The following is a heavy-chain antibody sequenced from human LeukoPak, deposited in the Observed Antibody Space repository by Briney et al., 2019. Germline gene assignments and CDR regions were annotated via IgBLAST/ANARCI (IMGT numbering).Heavy chain of an antibody. Sequence: PGGSLRLSCAASGSTFSSYAMSWVRQAPGKGLEWVSAISGSGGSTYYADSVKGRFTISRDNSKNTLYLQMNSLRAEDTAVYYCAKDLEVGATTPPLDYWGQGTLVTVSS. V-gene: IGHV3-23*01. CDR3: AKDLEVGATTPPLDY. CDR2: ISGSGGST. CDR1: GSTFSSYA. D-gene: IGHD1-26*01. J-gene: IGHJ4*02.